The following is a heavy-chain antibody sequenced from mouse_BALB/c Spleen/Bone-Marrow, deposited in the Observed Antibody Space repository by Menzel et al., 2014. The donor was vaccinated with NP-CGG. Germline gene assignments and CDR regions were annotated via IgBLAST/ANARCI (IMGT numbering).Heavy chain of an antibody. D-gene: IGHD1-1*01. V-gene: IGHV1-9*01. J-gene: IGHJ1*01. CDR2: ILPGSGST. Sequence: VQLQQSGAELMKPGASVKISCKATGYTFSSYWIEWVKQRPGHGLEWIGEILPGSGSTNYNEKFKGKATFTADTSSNTAYMQLSSRTSKDSAVYYCAREDGLWYFDVWGAGTTVTVSS. CDR1: GYTFSSYW. CDR3: AREDGLWYFDV.